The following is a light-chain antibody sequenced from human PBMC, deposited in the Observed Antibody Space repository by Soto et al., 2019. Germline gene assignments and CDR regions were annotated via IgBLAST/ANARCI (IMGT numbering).Light chain of an antibody. CDR2: SNS. CDR3: AAWDDSLNGVV. CDR1: STNIGRNT. J-gene: IGLJ2*01. V-gene: IGLV1-44*01. Sequence: QSVLTQTPSASGSPGQRVSSSCSGSSTNIGRNTVIWYQQVPGTTPKVLIYSNSQRPSGVPERFSCCQAGTSVSLAIRGLQSVDEADYFCAAWDDSLNGVVLGGGTKVTVL.